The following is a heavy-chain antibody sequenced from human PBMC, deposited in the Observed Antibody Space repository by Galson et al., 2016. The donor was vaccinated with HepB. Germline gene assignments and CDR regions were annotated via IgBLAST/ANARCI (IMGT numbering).Heavy chain of an antibody. D-gene: IGHD2-2*01. Sequence: SLRLSCAASGFTVSNLYMTWVRQAPGKGLEWVALIYNSGRTTYADSVKGRFIISRDNSKNMMFLQMNNLRADGTAAYYCATQSASTKCYWCFDPWGQGTLVTVSS. J-gene: IGHJ5*02. V-gene: IGHV3-53*01. CDR2: IYNSGRT. CDR1: GFTVSNLY. CDR3: ATQSASTKCYWCFDP.